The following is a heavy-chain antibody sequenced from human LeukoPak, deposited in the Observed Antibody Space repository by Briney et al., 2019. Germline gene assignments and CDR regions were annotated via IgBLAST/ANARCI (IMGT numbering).Heavy chain of an antibody. CDR1: GFIFSNYW. V-gene: IGHV3-7*01. CDR2: IKQDGTEK. J-gene: IGHJ5*02. D-gene: IGHD2/OR15-2a*01. Sequence: GGSLRLSCPVSGFIFSNYWMSWVRQAPGKGLEWVANIKQDGTEKYYVDSVKGRFTISRDNAKNSLYLQMNTLGAEDTAVYYCAKNFGWLDPWGQGTLVTVSS. CDR3: AKNFGWLDP.